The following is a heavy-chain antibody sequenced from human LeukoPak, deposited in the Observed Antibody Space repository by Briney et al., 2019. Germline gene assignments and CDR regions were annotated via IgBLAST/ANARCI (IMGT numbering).Heavy chain of an antibody. D-gene: IGHD4-17*01. CDR3: AKDILRCFNY. CDR1: GFTFSSYA. Sequence: QPGGSLRLSCAASGFTFSSYAMSWVRQAPGKGLKWVSGISDSGGSTFYADSVKGRFTISRDNSKNTLYLQMNSLRAEDTAVYYCAKDILRCFNYWGQGTLVTVSS. CDR2: ISDSGGST. J-gene: IGHJ4*02. V-gene: IGHV3-23*01.